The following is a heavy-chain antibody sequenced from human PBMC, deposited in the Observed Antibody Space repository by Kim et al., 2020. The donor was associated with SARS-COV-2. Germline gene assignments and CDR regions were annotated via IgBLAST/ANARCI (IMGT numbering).Heavy chain of an antibody. Sequence: ASVKVSCKVSGYTLTELSMHWVRQAPGKGLEWMGGFDPEDGETIYAQKFQGRVTMTEDTSTDTAYMELSSLRSEDTAVYYCATSVVVPAAEGSDAFDIWGQGTMVTVSS. CDR1: GYTLTELS. CDR2: FDPEDGET. CDR3: ATSVVVPAAEGSDAFDI. D-gene: IGHD2-2*01. J-gene: IGHJ3*02. V-gene: IGHV1-24*01.